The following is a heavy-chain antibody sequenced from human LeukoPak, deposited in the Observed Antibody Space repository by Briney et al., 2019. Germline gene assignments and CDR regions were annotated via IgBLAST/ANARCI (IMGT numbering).Heavy chain of an antibody. CDR2: INGDGRSP. Sequence: PGGALRLSCAASGSTFSTYWMHWVRQVPGEGLVWVSRINGDGRSPKYVDSVKPRFTSSRDNAKNTLYLEMNSLRPEDTAVYYCVRGAAAGRFDLWGQGTLVTVSS. D-gene: IGHD6-13*01. J-gene: IGHJ4*02. CDR1: GSTFSTYW. V-gene: IGHV3-74*03. CDR3: VRGAAAGRFDL.